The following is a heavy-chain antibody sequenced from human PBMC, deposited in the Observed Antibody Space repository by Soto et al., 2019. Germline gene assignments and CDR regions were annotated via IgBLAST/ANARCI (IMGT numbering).Heavy chain of an antibody. V-gene: IGHV3-74*01. CDR2: INSDGSST. Sequence: VGSLRLSCASSVFTFSNFWMHCVRQSPGKWLVWVSRINSDGSSTNYAESVKGRSTISRDNAKNTLYLQMISLRAEDTAVYYCVRGYSYGSYTYYYYGMEVWGQGTTVIVSS. CDR1: VFTFSNFW. D-gene: IGHD5-18*01. CDR3: VRGYSYGSYTYYYYGMEV. J-gene: IGHJ6*02.